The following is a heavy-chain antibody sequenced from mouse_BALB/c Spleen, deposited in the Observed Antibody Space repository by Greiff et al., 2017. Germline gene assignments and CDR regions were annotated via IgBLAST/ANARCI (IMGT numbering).Heavy chain of an antibody. CDR2: IRNKANGYTT. J-gene: IGHJ4*01. CDR3: ARGYYAMDY. Sequence: EVQRVESGGGLVQPGGSLRLSCATSGFTFTDYYMSWVRQPPGKALEWLGFIRNKANGYTTEYSPSVKGRFTISRDNSQSILYLQMNTLRAEDSATYYCARGYYAMDYWGQGTSVTVSS. CDR1: GFTFTDYY. V-gene: IGHV7-3*02.